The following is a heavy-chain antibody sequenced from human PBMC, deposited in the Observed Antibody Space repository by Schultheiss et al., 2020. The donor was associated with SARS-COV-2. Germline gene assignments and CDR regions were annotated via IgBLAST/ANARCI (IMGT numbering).Heavy chain of an antibody. V-gene: IGHV3-66*01. D-gene: IGHD3-22*01. J-gene: IGHJ3*02. Sequence: GGSLRLSCAASGFTFSSYDMHWVRQATGKGLEWVSVIYSGGSTYYADSVKGRFTISRDNSKNTLYLQMNSLRAEDTAVYYCARDQPGHYYDSSGPIAFDIWGQGTMVTVSS. CDR3: ARDQPGHYYDSSGPIAFDI. CDR1: GFTFSSYD. CDR2: IYSGGST.